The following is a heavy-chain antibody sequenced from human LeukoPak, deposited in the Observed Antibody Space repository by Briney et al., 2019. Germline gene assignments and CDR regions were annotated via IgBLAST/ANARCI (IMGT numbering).Heavy chain of an antibody. CDR3: ARSGIAVAVPYYFDY. V-gene: IGHV3-30*04. J-gene: IGHJ4*02. D-gene: IGHD6-19*01. Sequence: GRSLRLSCAASGSTFSSYAMHWVRQAPGKGLEWVAVISYDGSNKYYADSVKGRFTISRDNSKNTLYLQMNSLRAEDTAVYYCARSGIAVAVPYYFDYWGQGTLVTVSS. CDR2: ISYDGSNK. CDR1: GSTFSSYA.